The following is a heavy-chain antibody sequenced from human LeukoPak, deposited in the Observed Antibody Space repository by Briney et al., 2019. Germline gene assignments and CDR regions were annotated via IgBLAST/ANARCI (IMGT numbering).Heavy chain of an antibody. CDR1: GYSFTSYS. V-gene: IGHV5-51*01. CDR2: IYPGDSDT. D-gene: IGHD6-13*01. Sequence: GESLKISCKGSGYSFTSYSIGWVRQMPGKGLEWMGIIYPGDSDTRYSPSFQGQVTISADKSISTAYLQWSSLKASDTAMYYCARLSHTYSSGMDVWGQGTTVTVSS. CDR3: ARLSHTYSSGMDV. J-gene: IGHJ6*02.